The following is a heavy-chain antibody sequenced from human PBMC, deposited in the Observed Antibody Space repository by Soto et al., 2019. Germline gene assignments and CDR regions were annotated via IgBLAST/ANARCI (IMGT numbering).Heavy chain of an antibody. CDR2: ISGSGGST. CDR3: AKDEKVAGYYYDSSGYYQFDY. J-gene: IGHJ4*02. V-gene: IGHV3-23*01. Sequence: PGGSLRLSCAASGFTFSSYAMSWVRQAPGKGLEWVSAISGSGGSTYYADSVKGRFTISRDNSKNTLYLQMNSLRAEDTAVYYCAKDEKVAGYYYDSSGYYQFDYWGQGTLVTVSS. CDR1: GFTFSSYA. D-gene: IGHD3-22*01.